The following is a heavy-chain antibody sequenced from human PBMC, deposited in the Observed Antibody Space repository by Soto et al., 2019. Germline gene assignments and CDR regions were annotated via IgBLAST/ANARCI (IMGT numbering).Heavy chain of an antibody. V-gene: IGHV3-15*01. Sequence: GGSLRLSCAASNFTFSYAWMSWVRQAPGKGLEWVGRIKSTAYGGTTDYAAPVKGRVTISRDDSKNTLYLQMNSLRTEDTARYYCTTDDTSGYYFHYWGQGTLVTVSS. D-gene: IGHD3-22*01. CDR2: IKSTAYGGTT. J-gene: IGHJ4*02. CDR3: TTDDTSGYYFHY. CDR1: NFTFSYAW.